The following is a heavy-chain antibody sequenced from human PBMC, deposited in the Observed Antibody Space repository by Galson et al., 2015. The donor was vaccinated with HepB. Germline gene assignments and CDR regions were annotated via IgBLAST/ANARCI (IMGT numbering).Heavy chain of an antibody. D-gene: IGHD1-14*01. CDR1: GFTFSSYA. V-gene: IGHV3-23*01. Sequence: SLRLSCAASGFTFSSYAMSWVRQAPGKGLEWGSAISGSGGSTYYADSVKGRFTISRDNSKNTLYLQMNSLRAEDTAVYYCAKGREPRRVTVSDFDYWGQGTLVTVSS. CDR3: AKGREPRRVTVSDFDY. CDR2: ISGSGGST. J-gene: IGHJ4*02.